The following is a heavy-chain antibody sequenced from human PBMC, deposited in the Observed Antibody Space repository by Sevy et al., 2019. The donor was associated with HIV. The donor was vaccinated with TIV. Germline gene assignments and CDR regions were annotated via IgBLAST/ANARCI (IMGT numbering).Heavy chain of an antibody. Sequence: ASVKVSCKASGYTFTGYYMHWVRQAPGQGLEWMGWINPNSGGTNYAQKFQGRVTMTRDTSISTAYMELSRLRSDDTAVYYCARVSFWSGYSIFDYWGQGTLVTVSS. CDR3: ARVSFWSGYSIFDY. J-gene: IGHJ4*02. D-gene: IGHD3-3*01. CDR2: INPNSGGT. CDR1: GYTFTGYY. V-gene: IGHV1-2*02.